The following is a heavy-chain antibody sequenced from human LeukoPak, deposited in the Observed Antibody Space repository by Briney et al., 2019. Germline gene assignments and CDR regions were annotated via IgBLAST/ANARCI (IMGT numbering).Heavy chain of an antibody. J-gene: IGHJ4*02. CDR2: ISASGGYT. Sequence: GGSLRLSCAASGFXFSSYGMSWVRQAPGKGLEWVSGISASGGYTYYADSVRGRFTVSRDSSKNTLYLQLNSLRAEDTAVYSCAKEAGSGWSYFDSWGQGTLVTVSS. D-gene: IGHD6-19*01. V-gene: IGHV3-23*01. CDR1: GFXFSSYG. CDR3: AKEAGSGWSYFDS.